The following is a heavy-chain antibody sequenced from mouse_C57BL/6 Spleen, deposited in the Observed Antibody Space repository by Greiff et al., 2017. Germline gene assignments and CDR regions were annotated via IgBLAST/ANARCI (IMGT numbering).Heavy chain of an antibody. D-gene: IGHD2-5*01. CDR1: GYTFTSYW. Sequence: QVQLQQPGAELVRPGTSVKLSCTASGYTFTSYWMHWVKQRPGQGLEWIGVIDPSDSYTNYNQKFKGKDTLTVDTSSSTAYMQLSSLTSEDSAVYYCANSNSGAFAYWGQGTLVTVSA. CDR2: IDPSDSYT. J-gene: IGHJ3*01. V-gene: IGHV1-59*01. CDR3: ANSNSGAFAY.